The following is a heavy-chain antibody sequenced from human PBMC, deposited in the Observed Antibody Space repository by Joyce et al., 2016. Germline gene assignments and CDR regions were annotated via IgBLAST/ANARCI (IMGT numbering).Heavy chain of an antibody. V-gene: IGHV3-7*01. CDR1: GFTFSGNS. Sequence: EVQLVESGGGLVQPGGSLRLSCAASGFTFSGNSMSWLRQAPGGGLEGVANRKQDGSAVYYLDSVKGRFTVSRDNARSLVHLQMVSLRVEDTALYYCARGKAFDVWGQGTMVTVSS. CDR3: ARGKAFDV. J-gene: IGHJ3*01. CDR2: RKQDGSAV.